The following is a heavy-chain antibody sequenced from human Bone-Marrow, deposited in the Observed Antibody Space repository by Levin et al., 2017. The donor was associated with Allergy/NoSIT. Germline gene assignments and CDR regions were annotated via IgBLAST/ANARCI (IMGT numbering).Heavy chain of an antibody. CDR3: ARPASVTYSTGWYGGY. D-gene: IGHD6-19*01. CDR1: GYSFSSYW. V-gene: IGHV5-51*01. CDR2: IFPGDSTI. Sequence: ASVKVSCKGYGYSFSSYWIGWVRQTPDKGLEWLGIIFPGDSTIRYSPSFQGHVSLPVDKSINTASLQWSSLEASDTAIYYCARPASVTYSTGWYGGYWGQGTLVTVSS. J-gene: IGHJ4*02.